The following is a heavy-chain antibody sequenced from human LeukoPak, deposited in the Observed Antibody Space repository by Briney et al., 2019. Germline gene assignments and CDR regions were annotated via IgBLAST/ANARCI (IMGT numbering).Heavy chain of an antibody. Sequence: PSETLSLTCTVSGGSISSSSYYWGWIRQPPGKGLEWIGSIYYSGRTQYNPSLKSRVTISVDTSKNQFSLKLSSVTAADTAVYYCARSCLIVDIVATIRARLGGNAFDIWGQGTMVIVSS. CDR1: GGSISSSSYY. V-gene: IGHV4-39*07. CDR2: IYYSGRT. J-gene: IGHJ3*02. D-gene: IGHD5-12*01. CDR3: ARSCLIVDIVATIRARLGGNAFDI.